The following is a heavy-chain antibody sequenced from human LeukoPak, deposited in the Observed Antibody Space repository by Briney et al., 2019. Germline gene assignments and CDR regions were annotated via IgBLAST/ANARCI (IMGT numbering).Heavy chain of an antibody. J-gene: IGHJ5*02. D-gene: IGHD3-22*01. CDR2: IIPIFGTA. V-gene: IGHV1-69*01. CDR3: ASGDSSGYGWFDP. CDR1: GGTFSSYA. Sequence: SVKVSCKASGGTFSSYAISWVRQAPGQGLEWMGGIIPIFGTANYAQKFQGRVTITADESTSTAYMELSSLRSEDTAVYYCASGDSSGYGWFDPWGQGTLVTVSS.